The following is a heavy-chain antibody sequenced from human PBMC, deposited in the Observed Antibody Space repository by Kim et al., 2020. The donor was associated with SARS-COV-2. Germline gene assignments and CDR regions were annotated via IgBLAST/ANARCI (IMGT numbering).Heavy chain of an antibody. CDR2: ISSSSSYI. V-gene: IGHV3-21*01. CDR3: ARVPLVSGFGYYYGMDV. J-gene: IGHJ6*02. CDR1: GFTFSSYS. Sequence: GGSLRLSCAASGFTFSSYSMNWVRQAPGKGLEWVSSISSSSSYIYYADSVKGRFTISRDNAKNSLYLQMNSLRAEDTAVYYCARVPLVSGFGYYYGMDVWGQGTTVTVSS. D-gene: IGHD3-10*01.